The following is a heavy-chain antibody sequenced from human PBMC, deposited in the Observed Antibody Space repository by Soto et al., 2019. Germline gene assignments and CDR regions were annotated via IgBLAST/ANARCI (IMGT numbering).Heavy chain of an antibody. CDR2: IYYSGST. D-gene: IGHD5-18*01. CDR1: GGSISSYY. J-gene: IGHJ6*02. V-gene: IGHV4-59*01. CDR3: ARPLYSYGPMDV. Sequence: SETLSLTCTVSGGSISSYYWSWLRQPPGKGLEWIGYIYYSGSTNYNPSLKSRVTISVDTSKNQFSLKLSSVTAADTAVYYCARPLYSYGPMDVWGQGTTVTVSS.